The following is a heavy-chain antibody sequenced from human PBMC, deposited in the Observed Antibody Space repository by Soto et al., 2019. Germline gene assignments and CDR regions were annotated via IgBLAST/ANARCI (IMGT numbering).Heavy chain of an antibody. CDR1: GYTFTNYA. CDR3: ARSYCSIGRGYACWHLDL. Sequence: QVHLVQSGAEVKEPGASVKVSCQASGYTFTNYAISWVRQAPGQGLEWMGWISPSTGDTDQAQGFQDRVTMTVDTSTNTANRELRSLGTDDTAVYYCARSYCSIGRGYACWHLDLGGPGTLVTVSS. CDR2: ISPSTGDT. V-gene: IGHV1-18*01. D-gene: IGHD2-2*01. J-gene: IGHJ2*01.